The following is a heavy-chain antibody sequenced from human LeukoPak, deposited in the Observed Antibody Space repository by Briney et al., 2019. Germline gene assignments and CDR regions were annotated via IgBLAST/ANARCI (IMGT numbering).Heavy chain of an antibody. Sequence: SETLSLTCAVYGGSFSGYYWSWIRQPPGKGLEWIGEINHSGSTNYNPSLKSRVTISVDTSKNQFSLKLSSVTAADTAVYYCARGLKQRPSHWFDPWGQGTLVTVSS. D-gene: IGHD6-19*01. CDR2: INHSGST. J-gene: IGHJ5*02. CDR3: ARGLKQRPSHWFDP. V-gene: IGHV4-34*01. CDR1: GGSFSGYY.